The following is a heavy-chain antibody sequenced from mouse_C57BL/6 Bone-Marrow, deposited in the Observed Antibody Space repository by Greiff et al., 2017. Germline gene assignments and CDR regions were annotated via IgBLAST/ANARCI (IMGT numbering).Heavy chain of an antibody. CDR1: GYTFTSFT. J-gene: IGHJ1*03. Sequence: QVQLQQSGAELARPGASVKMSCKASGYTFTSFTMHWVKQRPGQGLEWIGYINPSSGYTKYNQKFKDKAPLTADKSSSTAYMQLSSLTSEDSAVYYCARWTTVVGHWYFDVWGTGTTVTVSS. CDR2: INPSSGYT. CDR3: ARWTTVVGHWYFDV. V-gene: IGHV1-4*01. D-gene: IGHD1-1*01.